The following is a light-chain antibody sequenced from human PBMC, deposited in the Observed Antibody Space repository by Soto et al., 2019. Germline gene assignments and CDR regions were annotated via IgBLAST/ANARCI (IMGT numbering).Light chain of an antibody. Sequence: QSVLTQPPSVSGAPGQRVTISCTGSSSNIGAGYDVHWYQQIPGTAPKLLIYLNNNRPSGVPDRFSGSKSGTSASLAITGLQAEDEADYYCQCYDSSLSAWVFGGGTKLTVL. V-gene: IGLV1-40*01. CDR2: LNN. J-gene: IGLJ3*02. CDR3: QCYDSSLSAWV. CDR1: SSNIGAGYD.